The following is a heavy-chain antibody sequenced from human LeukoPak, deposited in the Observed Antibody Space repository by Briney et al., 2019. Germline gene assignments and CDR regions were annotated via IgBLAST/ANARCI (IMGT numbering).Heavy chain of an antibody. J-gene: IGHJ5*02. V-gene: IGHV1-46*01. Sequence: GASVKVSCKASGYTFTSYYMHWVRQAPGQGLEWMGIINPSGGSTSYAQKLQGRVTMTRDMSTSTVYMELSSLRSEDTAVYYCARDLTGYYGSGSYYPSSWFDPWGQGTLVTVSS. CDR3: ARDLTGYYGSGSYYPSSWFDP. CDR2: INPSGGST. CDR1: GYTFTSYY. D-gene: IGHD3-10*01.